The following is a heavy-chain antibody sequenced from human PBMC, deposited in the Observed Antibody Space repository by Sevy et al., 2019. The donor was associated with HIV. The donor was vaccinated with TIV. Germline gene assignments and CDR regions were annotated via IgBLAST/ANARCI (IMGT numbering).Heavy chain of an antibody. Sequence: GGSLRLSCAASGFIFNTYWMSWVRQAPGKGLEWVANIRQDGSEKYYVDSVKVRFTISRDNAKNSLFLQMNSLRAEDAAVYYCARVEVPWGAQVLDLWGRGTLVTVSS. D-gene: IGHD1-1*01. CDR1: GFIFNTYW. V-gene: IGHV3-7*01. J-gene: IGHJ2*01. CDR2: IRQDGSEK. CDR3: ARVEVPWGAQVLDL.